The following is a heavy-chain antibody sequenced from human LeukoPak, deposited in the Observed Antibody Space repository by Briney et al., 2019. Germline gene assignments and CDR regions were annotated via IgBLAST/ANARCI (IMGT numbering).Heavy chain of an antibody. CDR2: IYPGDSDT. D-gene: IGHD2-2*02. CDR1: GSSFTSYW. CDR3: ATLYCSSTSCYNDAFDI. Sequence: RGESLKVSCQGSGSSFTSYWIGWVRQLPGKGLEWMGIIYPGDSDTRYSPSFQGQVTISADKSISTAYLQWSSLKASDTAMYYCATLYCSSTSCYNDAFDIWGQGTMVTVSS. J-gene: IGHJ3*02. V-gene: IGHV5-51*01.